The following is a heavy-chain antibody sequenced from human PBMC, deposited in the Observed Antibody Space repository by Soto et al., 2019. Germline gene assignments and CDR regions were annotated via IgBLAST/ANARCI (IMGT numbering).Heavy chain of an antibody. CDR1: SASLSSSTYY. D-gene: IGHD6-6*01. CDR3: ASSSPFHY. CDR2: IYYSGNT. Sequence: SETLSLTCSVSSASLSSSTYYWSWIRQPPGRGPEWIGSIYYSGNTYYMPSHKSRVSISIDTSRNQFSLKLTSVTAADTGVYYCASSSPFHYWGPGILVT. J-gene: IGHJ4*02. V-gene: IGHV4-39*01.